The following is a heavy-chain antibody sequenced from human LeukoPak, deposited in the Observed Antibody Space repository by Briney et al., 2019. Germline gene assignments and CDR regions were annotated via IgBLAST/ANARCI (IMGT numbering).Heavy chain of an antibody. D-gene: IGHD2-8*01. CDR3: ARAVSYCTNGVCYSYWFDP. CDR2: ISAYNGST. J-gene: IGHJ5*02. CDR1: GYTFTSYG. Sequence: ASVKVSCKASGYTFTSYGISWVRQAPGQGLEWMGWISAYNGSTNYAQKLQGRVTMTTDTSTGTAYMELRSLRSDDTAVYYCARAVSYCTNGVCYSYWFDPWGQGTLVTVSS. V-gene: IGHV1-18*01.